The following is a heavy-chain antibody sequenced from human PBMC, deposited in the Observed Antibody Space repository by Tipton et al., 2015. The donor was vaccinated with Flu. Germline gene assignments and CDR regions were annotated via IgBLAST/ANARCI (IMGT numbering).Heavy chain of an antibody. V-gene: IGHV1-8*01. CDR2: MNPNSGNT. CDR3: ARAIAARRGFDY. J-gene: IGHJ4*02. CDR1: GYTFTSYD. D-gene: IGHD6-6*01. Sequence: QSGAEVKKPGASVKVSCKASGYTFTSYDINWVRQATGQGLEWMGWMNPNSGNTGYAQKFQGRVTMTRNTSISTAYMELSSLRAEDTAVYYCARAIAARRGFDYWGQGTLVTVSS.